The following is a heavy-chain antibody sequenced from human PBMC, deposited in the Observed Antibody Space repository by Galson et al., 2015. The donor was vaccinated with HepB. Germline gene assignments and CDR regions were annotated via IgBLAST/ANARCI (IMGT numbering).Heavy chain of an antibody. V-gene: IGHV3-30*09. J-gene: IGHJ3*02. CDR1: GFTFSSYA. CDR3: ARVDTPMASGGGFDI. Sequence: SLRLSCAASGFTFSSYALHWVRQAPGKGLEWVAVLLYDGKSKYYADSVQGRFAISRDNSKNTLYLQMNSLRAEDTAVYYCARVDTPMASGGGFDIWGQGTMVTVSS. D-gene: IGHD5-18*01. CDR2: LLYDGKSK.